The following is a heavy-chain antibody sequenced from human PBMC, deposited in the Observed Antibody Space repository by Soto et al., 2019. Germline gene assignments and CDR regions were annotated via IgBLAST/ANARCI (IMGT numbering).Heavy chain of an antibody. CDR1: GFTFSSYA. J-gene: IGHJ4*02. Sequence: PGGSLRLSCAASGFTFSSYAMSWVRQAPGKGQEWVSANSGRGGSTYYADSVKGRFTISRDNSKNTLYLQMNSLRAVDTAVYYCAKWSEYRLLFDYWGQGTLVTVSS. CDR3: AKWSEYRLLFDY. CDR2: NSGRGGST. V-gene: IGHV3-23*01. D-gene: IGHD2-2*01.